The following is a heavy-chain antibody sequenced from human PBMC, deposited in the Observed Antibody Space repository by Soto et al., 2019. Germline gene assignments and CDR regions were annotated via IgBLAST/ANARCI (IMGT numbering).Heavy chain of an antibody. Sequence: QVHLVASGGGLVKPGGSLRLSCVASGITLSDNYMTWIRQAPGKGLEWLSYISNSDYTTYYADSVKGRFTISRDNAKNALYLQLNGLRVEVTAVYSCVSGIWDLDYWGQGILVTVSS. CDR2: ISNSDYTT. J-gene: IGHJ4*02. V-gene: IGHV3-11*01. CDR3: VSGIWDLDY. D-gene: IGHD2-15*01. CDR1: GITLSDNY.